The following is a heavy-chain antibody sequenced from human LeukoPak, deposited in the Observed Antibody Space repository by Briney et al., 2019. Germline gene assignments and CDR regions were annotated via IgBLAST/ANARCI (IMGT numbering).Heavy chain of an antibody. Sequence: GESLEISRKGSWFRLSSYWNGWVSQVPRKGLGLIGIIYPGDSDTRYSPSFQGQVTISADKSISTAYLQWSSLKASDTAMYYCARHEDSYGPMSPDYWGQGTLVTVSS. D-gene: IGHD5-18*01. CDR3: ARHEDSYGPMSPDY. J-gene: IGHJ4*02. CDR2: IYPGDSDT. V-gene: IGHV5-51*01. CDR1: WFRLSSYW.